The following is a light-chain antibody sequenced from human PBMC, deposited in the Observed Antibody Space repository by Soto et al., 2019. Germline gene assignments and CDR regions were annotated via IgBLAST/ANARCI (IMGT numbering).Light chain of an antibody. V-gene: IGLV2-14*01. CDR1: SSDVGSYNY. J-gene: IGLJ3*02. Sequence: QSALTQPASVSGSPGQSITISSTGTSSDVGSYNYVSWYQQHPGKAPKLMIYEVSNRPSGVSDRFSGSNSGNTASLTISGLQAEVEADYYCSSYTSTATRVFGGGTKGTVL. CDR2: EVS. CDR3: SSYTSTATRV.